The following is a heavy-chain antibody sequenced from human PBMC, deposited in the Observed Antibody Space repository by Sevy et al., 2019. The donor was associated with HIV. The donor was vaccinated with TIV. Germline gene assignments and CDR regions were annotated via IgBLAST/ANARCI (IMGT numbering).Heavy chain of an antibody. CDR1: GFTFSSYG. V-gene: IGHV3-30*02. CDR3: AIFDTYYDYIWGSYRYRDY. J-gene: IGHJ4*02. Sequence: GESLKISCAASGFTFSSYGMHWVRQAPGKGLEWVAFIRYDGSNKYYADSVKGRFTISRDNSKNTLYLQMNSLRAEDTAVYYCAIFDTYYDYIWGSYRYRDYWGQGTLVTVSS. D-gene: IGHD3-16*02. CDR2: IRYDGSNK.